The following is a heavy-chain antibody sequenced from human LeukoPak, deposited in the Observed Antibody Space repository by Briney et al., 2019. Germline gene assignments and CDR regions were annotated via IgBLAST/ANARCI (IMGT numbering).Heavy chain of an antibody. CDR3: ARDGVWAVTTPLDDAFDI. J-gene: IGHJ3*02. Sequence: PSETLSLTCTVSGGSISSGDYYWSWIRQPPGKGLEWIVYIYYSGSTYYNPSLKSRVTISVDTSKNQFSLKLSSVTAADTAVYYCARDGVWAVTTPLDDAFDIWGQGTMVTVSS. V-gene: IGHV4-30-4*08. D-gene: IGHD4-17*01. CDR1: GGSISSGDYY. CDR2: IYYSGST.